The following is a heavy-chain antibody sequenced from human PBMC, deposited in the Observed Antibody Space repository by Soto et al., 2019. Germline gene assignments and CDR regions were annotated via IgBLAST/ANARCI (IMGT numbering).Heavy chain of an antibody. CDR3: ARDRGDSSGWYVDY. D-gene: IGHD6-19*01. CDR2: IYSGGST. J-gene: IGHJ4*02. V-gene: IGHV3-66*01. CDR1: GFTVSSNY. Sequence: GGSLSLSCAASGFTVSSNYMSWVRQAPGKGLEWVSVIYSGGSTYYADSVKGRFTISRDNSKNTLYLQMNSLSAEDTAVYYWARDRGDSSGWYVDYWGQGTLVTVSS.